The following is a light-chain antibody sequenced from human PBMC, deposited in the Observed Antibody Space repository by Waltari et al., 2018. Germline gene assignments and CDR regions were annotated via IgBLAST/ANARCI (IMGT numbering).Light chain of an antibody. V-gene: IGLV2-23*02. CDR3: CSYAGSSTWV. J-gene: IGLJ3*02. CDR2: EVN. CDR1: SNDLRNHTF. Sequence: QPALTQPVSVSGSPGTSIYISCTGTSNDLRNHTFVSWYQQHPGKAPKVIIFEVNERPSGVSNRFSGSKSGNTASLTISGLQPEDEADYYCCSYAGSSTWVFGGGTKLTVL.